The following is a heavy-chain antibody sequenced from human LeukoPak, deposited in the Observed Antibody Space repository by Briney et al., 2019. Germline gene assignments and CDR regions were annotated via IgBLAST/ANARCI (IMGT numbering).Heavy chain of an antibody. J-gene: IGHJ4*02. D-gene: IGHD6-13*01. CDR3: ARGLRLGYISSWRYYFDY. CDR1: GYTFTSYD. CDR2: MNPNSGNT. V-gene: IGHV1-8*01. Sequence: ASVKVSCKASGYTFTSYDINWVRQATGQGLEWMGWMNPNSGNTGYAQKFQGRVTMTRNTSISTAYMELSSLRSEDTAVYYCARGLRLGYISSWRYYFDYWGQGTLVTVSS.